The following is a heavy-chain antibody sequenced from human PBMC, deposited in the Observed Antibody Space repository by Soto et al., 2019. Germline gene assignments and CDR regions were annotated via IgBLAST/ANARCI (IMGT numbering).Heavy chain of an antibody. Sequence: SETLSLTCTVSGGSISSGDYYWSWIRQPPGKGLEWIGYIYYSGSTYYNPSLKSRVTISVDTSKNQFSLKLSSVTAADTAVYYCARGKRGYSYGYYYYYGMDVWGQRTTVTVSS. D-gene: IGHD5-18*01. CDR2: IYYSGST. V-gene: IGHV4-30-4*01. CDR3: ARGKRGYSYGYYYYYGMDV. CDR1: GGSISSGDYY. J-gene: IGHJ6*02.